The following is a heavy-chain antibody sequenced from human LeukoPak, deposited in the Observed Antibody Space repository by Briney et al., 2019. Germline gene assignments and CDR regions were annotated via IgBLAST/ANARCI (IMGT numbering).Heavy chain of an antibody. CDR1: DGSINSYY. CDR3: ARAPIAALPSNVFDI. J-gene: IGHJ3*02. Sequence: SETLSLTCTVSDGSINSYYWSWIRQPPGKGLEWIGYIYFSGSTSYNPSLKSRVTISVDTSKNQFSLKLSSVTAADTAVYYCARAPIAALPSNVFDIWGQGTMVSVSS. D-gene: IGHD6-13*01. V-gene: IGHV4-59*01. CDR2: IYFSGST.